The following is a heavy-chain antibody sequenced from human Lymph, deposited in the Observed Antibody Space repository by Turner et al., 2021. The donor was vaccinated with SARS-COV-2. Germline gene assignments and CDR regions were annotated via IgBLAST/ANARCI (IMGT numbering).Heavy chain of an antibody. V-gene: IGHV3-53*01. D-gene: IGHD4-17*01. J-gene: IGHJ4*02. CDR2: IYSGGST. CDR3: ARVLPYGDYFDY. CDR1: DFIVRSNY. Sequence: EVQLVESGGGLIQPGGSLRLSCAASDFIVRSNYMTWVRQAPGKGLEWVSIIYSGGSTFYADSVKGRFTISRDNSRNTLYLQMNSLRAEDTAVYYCARVLPYGDYFDYWGQGTLVTVSS.